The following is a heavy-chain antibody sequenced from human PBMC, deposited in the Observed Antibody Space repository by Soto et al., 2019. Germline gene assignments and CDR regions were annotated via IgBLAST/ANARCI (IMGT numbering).Heavy chain of an antibody. CDR2: IYYSGST. V-gene: IGHV4-39*01. J-gene: IGHJ6*02. Sequence: PSETLSLTCTVSGGSISSSSYYWGWIRQPPGKGLEWIGSIYYSGSTYYNPSLKSRVTISVDTSKNQFSLKLSSVTAADTAVYYCERHPRRYGIDVWGQGTTVTVYS. CDR3: ERHPRRYGIDV. CDR1: GGSISSSSYY.